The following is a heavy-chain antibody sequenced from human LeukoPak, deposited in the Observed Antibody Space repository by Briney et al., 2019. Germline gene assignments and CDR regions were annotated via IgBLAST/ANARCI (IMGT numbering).Heavy chain of an antibody. CDR2: IRSKAYGGTT. V-gene: IGHV3-49*04. Sequence: PGGSLRLSCTASGFTFGDYAMSWVRQAPGKGLEWVGFIRSKAYGGTTEYAASVKGRFTISRGDSKSIAYLQMNSLKTEDTAVYYCTRVREGYCSSTSCSYRYWGQGTLVTVSS. CDR3: TRVREGYCSSTSCSYRY. CDR1: GFTFGDYA. J-gene: IGHJ4*02. D-gene: IGHD2-2*01.